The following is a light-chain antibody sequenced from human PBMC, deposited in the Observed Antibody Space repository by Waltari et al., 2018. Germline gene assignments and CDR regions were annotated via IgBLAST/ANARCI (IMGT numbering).Light chain of an antibody. V-gene: IGKV3-20*01. CDR2: GAS. J-gene: IGKJ1*01. CDR3: QQYGDSRT. CDR1: QSISTSY. Sequence: EMVLTQSPGTLSLSPGERATLSCRASQSISTSYLAWFKQKPGQAPRLLIYGASTRVIGIPDRFGGSGSGTDFTLTISRLEPEDFAVYYCQQYGDSRTFGQGTKVE.